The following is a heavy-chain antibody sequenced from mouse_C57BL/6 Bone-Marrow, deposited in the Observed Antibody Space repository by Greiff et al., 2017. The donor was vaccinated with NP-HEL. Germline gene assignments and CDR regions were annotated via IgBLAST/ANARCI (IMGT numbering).Heavy chain of an antibody. CDR1: GYTFTDYN. CDR3: ARYTTVVSPYFDV. J-gene: IGHJ1*03. CDR2: INPNNGGT. V-gene: IGHV1-22*01. Sequence: EVQLQESGPELVKPGASVKMSCKASGYTFTDYNMHWVKQSHGKSLEWIGYINPNNGGTSYNQKFKGKATLTVNKSSSTAYMELRSLTSEDSAVYYCARYTTVVSPYFDVWGTGTTVTVSS. D-gene: IGHD1-1*01.